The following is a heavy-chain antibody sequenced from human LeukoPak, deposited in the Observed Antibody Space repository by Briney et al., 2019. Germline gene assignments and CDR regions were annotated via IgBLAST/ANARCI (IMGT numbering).Heavy chain of an antibody. J-gene: IGHJ4*02. CDR1: GGSISSYY. V-gene: IGHV4-59*12. D-gene: IGHD3-16*01. CDR3: ARESYGGRDN. CDR2: IYYSGST. Sequence: SETLSLTCTVSGGSISSYYWSWIRQPPGKGLEWIGYIYYSGSTDYNPSLKSRVTISVDTSKNQFSLKLSSVTAADTAVYYCARESYGGRDNWGQGTLVTVSS.